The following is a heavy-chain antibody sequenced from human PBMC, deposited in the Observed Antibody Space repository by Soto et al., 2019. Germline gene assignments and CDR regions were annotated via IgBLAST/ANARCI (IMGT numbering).Heavy chain of an antibody. CDR1: GYIFTKYG. CDR3: ESLQLGGDRMMNWFDP. J-gene: IGHJ5*02. V-gene: IGHV1-18*01. D-gene: IGHD2-21*02. CDR2: INVYNGDR. Sequence: QVQVVQSGPELKKPGASVKVSCKAQGYIFTKYGIGWVRQAPGHGLEWMGLINVYNGDRKVAQKFQDRVSITTDTATDTADRDLKSIRSGDTAVYYCESLQLGGDRMMNWFDPWGQGALVTVSS.